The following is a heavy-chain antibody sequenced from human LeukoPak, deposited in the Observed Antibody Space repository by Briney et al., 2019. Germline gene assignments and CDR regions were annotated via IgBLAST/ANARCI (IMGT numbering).Heavy chain of an antibody. Sequence: PGGSLRLSCAASGFTFSSYAMHWVRQASGKGLEWVAVISYDGSNKYYADSVKGRFTISRDNSKNTLYLQMNSLRAEDTAVYYCARAARARIAAAGTDYWGQGTLVTVSS. D-gene: IGHD6-13*01. CDR3: ARAARARIAAAGTDY. CDR2: ISYDGSNK. CDR1: GFTFSSYA. V-gene: IGHV3-30-3*01. J-gene: IGHJ4*02.